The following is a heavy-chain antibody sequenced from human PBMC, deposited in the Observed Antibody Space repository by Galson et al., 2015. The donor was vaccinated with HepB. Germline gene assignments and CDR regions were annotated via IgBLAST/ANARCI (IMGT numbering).Heavy chain of an antibody. CDR1: GFTFSGSA. J-gene: IGHJ4*02. CDR2: IRGEADNYAT. V-gene: IGHV3-73*01. CDR3: TRRYSSSSKGFDY. D-gene: IGHD6-6*01. Sequence: SLRLSCAASGFTFSGSAIHWVRQASRKGLEWIGRIRGEADNYATVYAASVKGRFTIFRHDSKNTAYLQMNSLKTEDTAMYYCTRRYSSSSKGFDYWGRGTLVTVSS.